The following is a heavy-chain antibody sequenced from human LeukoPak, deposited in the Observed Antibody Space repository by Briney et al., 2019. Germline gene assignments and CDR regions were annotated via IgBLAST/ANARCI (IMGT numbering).Heavy chain of an antibody. CDR3: AKNYYDSSGYYQYYFDY. D-gene: IGHD3-22*01. V-gene: IGHV3-30*02. CDR1: GFTFSSYG. J-gene: IGHJ4*02. Sequence: GGSLRLSCAASGFTFSSYGMHWVRQAPGKGLEWVAFIRYDGSNKYYADSVKGRLTVSRDNSKNTLYLQMNSPRAEDTAVYYCAKNYYDSSGYYQYYFDYWGQGTLVTVSS. CDR2: IRYDGSNK.